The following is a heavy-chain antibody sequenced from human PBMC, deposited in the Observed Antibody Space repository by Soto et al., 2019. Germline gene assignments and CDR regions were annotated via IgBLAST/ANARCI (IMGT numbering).Heavy chain of an antibody. CDR2: INHSGST. J-gene: IGHJ3*02. CDR3: ARASVAIYAFGI. V-gene: IGHV4-34*01. D-gene: IGHD2-21*01. Sequence: PSETLSLTCAVYGGSFSGYYWSWIRQPPGKGLEWIGEINHSGSTNYNPSLKSRVTISVDTSKNQFSLKLSSVTAADTAVYYCARASVAIYAFGIWGQGTMVTVSS. CDR1: GGSFSGYY.